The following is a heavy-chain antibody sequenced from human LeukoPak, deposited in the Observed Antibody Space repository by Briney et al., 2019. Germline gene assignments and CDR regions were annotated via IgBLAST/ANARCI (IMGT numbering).Heavy chain of an antibody. D-gene: IGHD3-9*01. J-gene: IGHJ4*02. Sequence: GESLRLSCAASGFTFAAYTMTWVRQAPGKGLEWVSSISASTKFIFYADSVKGRFTISRDNAKNSLYLQMNSLRAEDTAVYYCARESTRYFDWLSQYYFDYWGQGTLVTVSS. CDR2: ISASTKFI. V-gene: IGHV3-21*01. CDR1: GFTFAAYT. CDR3: ARESTRYFDWLSQYYFDY.